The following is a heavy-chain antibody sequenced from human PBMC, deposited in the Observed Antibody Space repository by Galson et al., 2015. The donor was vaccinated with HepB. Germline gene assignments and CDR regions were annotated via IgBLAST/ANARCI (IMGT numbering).Heavy chain of an antibody. J-gene: IGHJ4*02. CDR1: GYTFTSYG. CDR2: ISAYNGNT. V-gene: IGHV1-18*04. Sequence: SVKVSCKASGYTFTSYGISWVRQAPGQGLEWMGWISAYNGNTNYAQKLQGRVTMTTDTSTSTAYMELRSLRSDDTAVYYCARVDIVATIPPGGLLFEGHRDYWGQGTLVTVSS. CDR3: ARVDIVATIPPGGLLFEGHRDY. D-gene: IGHD5-12*01.